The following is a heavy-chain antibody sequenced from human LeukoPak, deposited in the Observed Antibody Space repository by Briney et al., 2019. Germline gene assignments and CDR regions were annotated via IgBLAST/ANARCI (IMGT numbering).Heavy chain of an antibody. CDR3: AKDPGCTSCRYFDY. CDR2: ISGGGGDT. J-gene: IGHJ4*02. V-gene: IGHV3-23*01. D-gene: IGHD2-2*01. Sequence: GGSLRLSCAASGFTFSSYAMSWVRQAPGKGLGWVSTISGGGGDTYYADSVKGRFTISRDNSKNTLYLQMNSLRAEDTAVYYCAKDPGCTSCRYFDYWGQGTLVTVSS. CDR1: GFTFSSYA.